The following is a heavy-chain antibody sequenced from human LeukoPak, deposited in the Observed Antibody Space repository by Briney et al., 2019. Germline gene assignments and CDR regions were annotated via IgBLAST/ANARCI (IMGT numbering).Heavy chain of an antibody. CDR3: ARDVGGNSFDY. J-gene: IGHJ4*02. CDR1: GYSFTSHG. V-gene: IGHV1-18*01. CDR2: INVASGNT. D-gene: IGHD1-1*01. Sequence: ASVKVSCTTSGYSFTSHGFSWVRQAPGQGLEWIGFINVASGNTLNAQSLQGRVTITTDTSTATAYMELGSLISDDTAVYYCARDVGGNSFDYWGQGTLVTVSS.